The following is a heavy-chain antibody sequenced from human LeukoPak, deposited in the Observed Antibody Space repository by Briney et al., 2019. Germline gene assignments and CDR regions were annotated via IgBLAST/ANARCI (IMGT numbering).Heavy chain of an antibody. D-gene: IGHD3-9*01. J-gene: IGHJ5*02. Sequence: SETLSLACAVYGGSFSGYYWSWIRQPPGKGLEWIGEINHSGSTNYNPSLKSRVTISVDTSKNQFSLKLSSVTAADTAVYYCARRPGYILTGYCRSCWFDPWGQGTLDTVSS. CDR1: GGSFSGYY. V-gene: IGHV4-34*01. CDR3: ARRPGYILTGYCRSCWFDP. CDR2: INHSGST.